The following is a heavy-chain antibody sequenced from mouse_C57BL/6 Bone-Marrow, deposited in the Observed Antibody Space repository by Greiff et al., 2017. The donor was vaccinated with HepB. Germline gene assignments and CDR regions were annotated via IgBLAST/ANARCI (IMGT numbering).Heavy chain of an antibody. D-gene: IGHD1-1*01. J-gene: IGHJ4*01. CDR1: GFSLTSYG. CDR3: AKIPHYYGSSPFAMDY. CDR2: IWRGGST. Sequence: VNLVESGPGLVQPSQSLSITCTVSGFSLTSYGVHWVRQSPGKGLEWLGVIWRGGSTDYNAAFMSRLSITKDNSKSQVFFKMNSLQADDTAIYYCAKIPHYYGSSPFAMDYWGQGTSVTVSS. V-gene: IGHV2-5*01.